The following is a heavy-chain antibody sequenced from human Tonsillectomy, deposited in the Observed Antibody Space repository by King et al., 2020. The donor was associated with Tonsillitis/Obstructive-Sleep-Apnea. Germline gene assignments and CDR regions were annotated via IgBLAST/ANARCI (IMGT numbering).Heavy chain of an antibody. D-gene: IGHD2-2*01. CDR1: GYTFTSYY. CDR2: INPIGGST. J-gene: IGHJ4*02. CDR3: ARSNIVVVPAATTFDY. V-gene: IGHV1-46*01. Sequence: QLVQSGAEVKKPGASVNVSCKASGYTFTSYYMHWVRQAPGQGLEWMGIINPIGGSTSYAQKFQGRVTMTRDTSTSTVYMELSSLRSEDTAVYYCARSNIVVVPAATTFDYWGQGTLVTVSS.